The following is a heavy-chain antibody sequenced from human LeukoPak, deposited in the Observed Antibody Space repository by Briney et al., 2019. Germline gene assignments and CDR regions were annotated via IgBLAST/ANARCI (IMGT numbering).Heavy chain of an antibody. CDR2: IIPILGIA. Sequence: SVKVSCKASGGTFSSYAISWVRQAPGQGLEWMGRIIPILGIANYALKFQGRVTITADKSTSTAYMELSSLRSEDTAVYYCARDLMTTVTTAYWGQGTLVTVSS. D-gene: IGHD4-17*01. J-gene: IGHJ4*02. CDR3: ARDLMTTVTTAY. V-gene: IGHV1-69*04. CDR1: GGTFSSYA.